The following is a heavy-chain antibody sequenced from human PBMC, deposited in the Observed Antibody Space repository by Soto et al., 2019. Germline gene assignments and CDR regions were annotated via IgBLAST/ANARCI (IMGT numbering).Heavy chain of an antibody. Sequence: QVQLQQSGPGLVKPSQTLSLTCAIYGDSGSSNSVVWHWIRQSPSRGLEWLGRTYYRSQWHYDYAVFLQSRLKIVLETSKNLVSLQLDSGSPEGSAVYSCVRLVGKSWLDYCGQGTLVTVSS. J-gene: IGHJ4*02. CDR1: GDSGSSNSVV. V-gene: IGHV6-1*01. CDR2: TYYRSQWHY. CDR3: VRLVGKSWLDY.